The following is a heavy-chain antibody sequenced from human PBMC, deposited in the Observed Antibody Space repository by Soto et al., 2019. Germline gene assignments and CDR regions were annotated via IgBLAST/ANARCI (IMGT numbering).Heavy chain of an antibody. D-gene: IGHD1-26*01. CDR2: VYPADSET. CDR1: GYAFPNYW. V-gene: IGHV5-51*01. J-gene: IGHJ4*02. CDR3: ATLAGTGSYRDLYFDN. Sequence: ESLKISCKGSGYAFPNYWIGWLRQMPGKGLEWMGMVYPADSETRYSPSFEGQVTFSADQSTSTAYLQWSRLKASDTAMYYCATLAGTGSYRDLYFDNWGQGTPVTVSS.